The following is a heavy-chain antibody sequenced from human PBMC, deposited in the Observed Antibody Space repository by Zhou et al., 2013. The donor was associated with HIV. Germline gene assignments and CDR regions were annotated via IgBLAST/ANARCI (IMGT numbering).Heavy chain of an antibody. V-gene: IGHV1-2*02. J-gene: IGHJ6*02. Sequence: QGHLVQSGAALTNPGASVKVSCKASGYTFSAYYMHWVRQAPGQGLEYLGWILPSSGETRYAQNFQGRVTMTSDTSINTAYMELRSLRSDDTAVYYCARWAVAVTAHNYGMDVWGQGTTVTVSS. CDR3: ARWAVAVTAHNYGMDV. D-gene: IGHD2-21*02. CDR2: ILPSSGET. CDR1: GYTFSAYY.